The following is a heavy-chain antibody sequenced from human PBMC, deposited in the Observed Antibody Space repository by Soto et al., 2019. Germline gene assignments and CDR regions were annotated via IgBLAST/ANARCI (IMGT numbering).Heavy chain of an antibody. V-gene: IGHV4-39*07. CDR2: IYLGGSI. CDR3: ARSVFP. Sequence: SETLSLTCTVSGGSISSSSYYWGWIRQPPGKGLEWIGYIYLGGSINYNPPFKSRVIISVDTSKNQFSVRLSSVTAADTAVYYCARSVFPWGQGTLVTVSS. J-gene: IGHJ5*02. CDR1: GGSISSSSYY.